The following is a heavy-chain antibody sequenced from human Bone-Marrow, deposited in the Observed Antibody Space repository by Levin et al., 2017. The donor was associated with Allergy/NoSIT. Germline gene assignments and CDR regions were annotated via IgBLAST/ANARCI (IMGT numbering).Heavy chain of an antibody. CDR1: GFNLSRYS. V-gene: IGHV3-21*01. Sequence: GGSLRLSCAPSGFNLSRYSLNWVRQAPGKGLEWVSSISSSTPPPIYYADSVKGRFSISRDNAKNSLYLQMNSLRAEDTAVYYCARGGFYYDSAGYYPDSDYFDWWGQGTLVTVSS. CDR2: ISSSTPPPI. D-gene: IGHD3-9*01. J-gene: IGHJ4*02. CDR3: ARGGFYYDSAGYYPDSDYFDW.